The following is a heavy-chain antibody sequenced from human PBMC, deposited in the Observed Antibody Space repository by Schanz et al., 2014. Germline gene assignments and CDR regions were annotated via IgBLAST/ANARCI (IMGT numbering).Heavy chain of an antibody. V-gene: IGHV3-7*01. Sequence: VRLVESGGGVVQPGGSLRLSCAASGFGFSSYSMNWVRQAPGKGLEWVANIKEDGSVKDYVDSVKGRFTISRDNAKNSLYLQMTSLRAEDTAVYYCARDRRNADLDYWGQGTLVTVSS. CDR3: ARDRRNADLDY. CDR2: IKEDGSVK. D-gene: IGHD1-1*01. J-gene: IGHJ4*02. CDR1: GFGFSSYS.